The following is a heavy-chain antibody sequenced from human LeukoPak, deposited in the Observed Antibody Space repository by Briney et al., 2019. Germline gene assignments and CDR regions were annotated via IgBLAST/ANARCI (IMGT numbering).Heavy chain of an antibody. D-gene: IGHD3-10*01. CDR3: ARDRYYGSGRVGYYYGMDV. Sequence: SETLSLTCTVSGGSISSGGYYWSWIRQHPGKGVEWIGYIYYSGSTYYNPSLKSRVTISVDTSKNQFSLKLSSVTAADTAVYYCARDRYYGSGRVGYYYGMDVSGQGTTVTVSS. J-gene: IGHJ6*02. CDR2: IYYSGST. CDR1: GGSISSGGYY. V-gene: IGHV4-31*03.